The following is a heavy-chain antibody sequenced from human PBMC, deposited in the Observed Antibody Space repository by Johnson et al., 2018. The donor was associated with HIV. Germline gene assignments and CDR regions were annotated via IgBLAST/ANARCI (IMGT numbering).Heavy chain of an antibody. CDR1: RFTFSTYG. Sequence: QVQLVESGGGVVQPGGSLRLSCAASRFTFSTYGMHWVRQAPGKGLEWVAFIRYDGSNQYYADSVKGRFTISRDNSKNTLYLQMNSLRAEDTAVYYCAKTITMIGRFDAFDIWGQGTMVNVSS. V-gene: IGHV3-30*02. CDR2: IRYDGSNQ. CDR3: AKTITMIGRFDAFDI. D-gene: IGHD3-22*01. J-gene: IGHJ3*02.